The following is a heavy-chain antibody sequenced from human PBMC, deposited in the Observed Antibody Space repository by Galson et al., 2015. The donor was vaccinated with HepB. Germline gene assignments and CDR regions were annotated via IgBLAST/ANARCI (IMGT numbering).Heavy chain of an antibody. CDR2: IIPIFGTA. CDR3: ARVGQQLVLDYYYYYMDV. V-gene: IGHV1-69*13. D-gene: IGHD6-13*01. Sequence: SVKVSCKASGGTFSSYAISWVRQAPGQGLEWMGEIIPIFGTANYAQKFQGRVTITADESTSTAYMELSSLRSEDTAVYYCARVGQQLVLDYYYYYMDVWGKGTTVTVSS. CDR1: GGTFSSYA. J-gene: IGHJ6*03.